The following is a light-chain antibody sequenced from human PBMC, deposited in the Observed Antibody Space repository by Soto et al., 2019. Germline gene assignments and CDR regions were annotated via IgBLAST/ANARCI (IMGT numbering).Light chain of an antibody. CDR3: QQYNAWPT. Sequence: DIQMTQSPSTLSASVGDRVTITCRASQSFISWLAWYQQTPGKAPKLLIYKASSSESGVSSRLSGSGSGTEFTITIRGLQSEDSAVYYCQQYNAWPTFGQGTKVDIK. CDR2: KAS. J-gene: IGKJ1*01. CDR1: QSFISW. V-gene: IGKV1-5*03.